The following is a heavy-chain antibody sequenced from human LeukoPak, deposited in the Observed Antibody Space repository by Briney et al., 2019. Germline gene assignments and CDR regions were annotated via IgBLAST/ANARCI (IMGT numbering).Heavy chain of an antibody. J-gene: IGHJ4*02. Sequence: PGGSLRLSCAASGVTFSSYAMSWVRQAPGKGLEWVSAISGSGGSTYYADSVKGRFTIYRDNSKNTLYLQMNSLRAEDTAVYYCAKDRHSPGTGDYWGQGTLVTVAS. V-gene: IGHV3-23*01. D-gene: IGHD1/OR15-1a*01. CDR2: ISGSGGST. CDR1: GVTFSSYA. CDR3: AKDRHSPGTGDY.